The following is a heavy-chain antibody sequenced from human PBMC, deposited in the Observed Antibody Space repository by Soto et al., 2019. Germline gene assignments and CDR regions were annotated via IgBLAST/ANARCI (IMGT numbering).Heavy chain of an antibody. J-gene: IGHJ6*02. CDR2: ISGSGGST. Sequence: EVQLLESGGGLVQPGGSLRLSCAASGFTFSSYAMSWVRQAPGKGLEWVSAISGSGGSTYYADSVKGRFTISRDNSKNTLYQQMNSLRAEDTAVYYWAANRGDNYYYGVDDWGQGTTVTVSS. V-gene: IGHV3-23*01. CDR3: AANRGDNYYYGVDD. CDR1: GFTFSSYA. D-gene: IGHD2-21*01.